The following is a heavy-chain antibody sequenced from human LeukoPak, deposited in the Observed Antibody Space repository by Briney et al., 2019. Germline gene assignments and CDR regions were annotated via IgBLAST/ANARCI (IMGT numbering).Heavy chain of an antibody. Sequence: GSLRLSCVASGFTVSYNYMTWVRPAPGKGLEWVSVTHSGGNTYYADSVKGRFSISRDNSKNTLFLQMNSLREEDTAVYYCAKVYYYGSGSYSEGGPYYFDYWGQGTLVTVSS. CDR1: GFTVSYNY. J-gene: IGHJ4*02. CDR2: THSGGNT. D-gene: IGHD3-10*01. CDR3: AKVYYYGSGSYSEGGPYYFDY. V-gene: IGHV3-66*01.